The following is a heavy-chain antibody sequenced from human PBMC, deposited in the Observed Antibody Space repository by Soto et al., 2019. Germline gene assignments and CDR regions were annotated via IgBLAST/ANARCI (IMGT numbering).Heavy chain of an antibody. V-gene: IGHV1-69*06. Sequence: SVKVSCKASGGTFSSYAISWVRQAPGQGLEWMGGIIPIFGTANYAQRFQGRVTITADKSTSTAYMELSSLRSEDTAVYYCARLARNGGDYYYSMDVWGQGTTVTVS. CDR1: GGTFSSYA. D-gene: IGHD6-25*01. CDR2: IIPIFGTA. J-gene: IGHJ6*02. CDR3: ARLARNGGDYYYSMDV.